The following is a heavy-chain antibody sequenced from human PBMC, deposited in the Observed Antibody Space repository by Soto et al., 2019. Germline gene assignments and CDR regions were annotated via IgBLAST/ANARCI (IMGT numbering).Heavy chain of an antibody. J-gene: IGHJ3*02. D-gene: IGHD3-10*01. CDR1: GFTFSSYA. V-gene: IGHV3-30-3*01. CDR2: ISYDGSNK. Sequence: QVQLVESGGGVVQPGRSLRLSCAASGFTFSSYAMHWVRQAPGKGLEWVAVISYDGSNKYYADSVKGRFTISSDNSKNTLYLQMNSLGAEDTAVYYCARDFPGVLGGYSGGGAFDIWGQGTMVTVSS. CDR3: ARDFPGVLGGYSGGGAFDI.